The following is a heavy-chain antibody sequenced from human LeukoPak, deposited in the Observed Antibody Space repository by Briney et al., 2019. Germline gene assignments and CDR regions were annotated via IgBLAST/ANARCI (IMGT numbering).Heavy chain of an antibody. Sequence: GRSLRLSCAASGFSFTSYGMHWVRQAPGKGLEWVAVISYDGSNKFYADSVKGRSTISRDNSKNTLYLQMNSLRAEDTAVYYCAKLGYSSGWYDFQIDAFDFWGQGTMVTVSS. J-gene: IGHJ3*01. CDR2: ISYDGSNK. V-gene: IGHV3-30*18. CDR3: AKLGYSSGWYDFQIDAFDF. CDR1: GFSFTSYG. D-gene: IGHD6-19*01.